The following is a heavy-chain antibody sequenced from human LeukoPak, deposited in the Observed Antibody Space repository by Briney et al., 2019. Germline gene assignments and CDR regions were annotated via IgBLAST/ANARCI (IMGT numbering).Heavy chain of an antibody. D-gene: IGHD2-21*01. Sequence: ASVKVSCKASGYTSTSYDINWVRQATGQGLEWMGWMNPNSGNTGYAQKFQGRVTMTRNTSISTAYMELSSLRSEDTAVYYCARVPWWWRHAFDIWGQGTMVTVSS. CDR3: ARVPWWWRHAFDI. CDR2: MNPNSGNT. V-gene: IGHV1-8*01. CDR1: GYTSTSYD. J-gene: IGHJ3*02.